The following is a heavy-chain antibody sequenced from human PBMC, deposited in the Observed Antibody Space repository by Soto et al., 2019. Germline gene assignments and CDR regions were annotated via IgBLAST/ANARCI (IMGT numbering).Heavy chain of an antibody. V-gene: IGHV3-30*18. J-gene: IGHJ6*02. Sequence: QMQLVESGGGVVQPGRSLRASCEASGFIFSTYGMHWVRQAPGKGLEWVAVISYDGRNKYYADSVRGRFTISRDNSKNTLHLQMNSLRGEDTAVYYCAKDTATAITSYYFYGMDVWGQGTTVTVSS. CDR2: ISYDGRNK. CDR1: GFIFSTYG. D-gene: IGHD5-12*01. CDR3: AKDTATAITSYYFYGMDV.